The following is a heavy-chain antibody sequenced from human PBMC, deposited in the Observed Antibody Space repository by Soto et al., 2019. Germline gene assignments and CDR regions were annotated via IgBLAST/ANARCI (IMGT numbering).Heavy chain of an antibody. D-gene: IGHD3-9*01. J-gene: IGHJ4*02. V-gene: IGHV4-59*01. CDR1: GGAISTYY. Sequence: SDPLSLTSSVSGGAISTYYWSWIRQPPGKGLEWIGYIYYSGSTNYNPSLKSRVTISVDTSKNQFSLKLSSVTAADTAVYYCARGNALRYFDWLFHDYWGQGTLVTVS. CDR2: IYYSGST. CDR3: ARGNALRYFDWLFHDY.